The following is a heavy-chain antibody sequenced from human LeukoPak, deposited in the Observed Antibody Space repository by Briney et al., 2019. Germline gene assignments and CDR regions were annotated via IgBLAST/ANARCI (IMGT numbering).Heavy chain of an antibody. CDR3: ARHTNLLRPASDAFAF. J-gene: IGHJ3*01. V-gene: IGHV3-21*01. Sequence: KAGGSLRLSCAASRFTFSDYTMNWVRQAPGKGLQWVSSISSSSSYIYYADSVKGRFTISRDNAKNSLYLQMNSLRAGDTAVYYCARHTNLLRPASDAFAFWGQGTMVTVSS. D-gene: IGHD1-14*01. CDR1: RFTFSDYT. CDR2: ISSSSSYI.